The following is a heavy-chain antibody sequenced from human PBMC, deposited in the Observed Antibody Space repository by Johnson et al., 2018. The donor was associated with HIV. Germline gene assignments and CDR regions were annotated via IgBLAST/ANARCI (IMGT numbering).Heavy chain of an antibody. J-gene: IGHJ3*02. CDR1: GITFSDYY. V-gene: IGHV3-7*01. CDR3: SSPWYYDMYAFDI. D-gene: IGHD3-22*01. Sequence: MLLVESGGGLVKPGGSLRLSCAASGITFSDYYMSWIRQAPGKGLEWVANIKQDGYEKYYVDSVKGRFTISRDNSKNTVYLQMNSLRPEDTAVYYCSSPWYYDMYAFDIWGQGTLVTVSS. CDR2: IKQDGYEK.